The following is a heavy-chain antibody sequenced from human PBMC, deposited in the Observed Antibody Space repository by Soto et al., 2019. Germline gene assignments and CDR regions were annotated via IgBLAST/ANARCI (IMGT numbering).Heavy chain of an antibody. CDR1: GFSLSTSGVG. V-gene: IGHV2-5*02. CDR3: GHFFENSGYYRVYLDY. Sequence: QITLKESGPTLVKPARTLTLTCTVSGFSLSTSGVGVGWIRQPPGKALEWLAIIYWDEDKRYSPSLKSRLTITKDTSKNQVVLTMTNMDPVDTATYYCGHFFENSGYYRVYLDYWGQGTLVTVSS. J-gene: IGHJ4*02. CDR2: IYWDEDK. D-gene: IGHD3-22*01.